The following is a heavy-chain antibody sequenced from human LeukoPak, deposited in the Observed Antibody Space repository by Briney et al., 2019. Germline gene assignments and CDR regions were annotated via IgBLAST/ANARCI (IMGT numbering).Heavy chain of an antibody. J-gene: IGHJ4*02. V-gene: IGHV4-4*02. D-gene: IGHD1-14*01. CDR1: GGSLSSSNW. CDR2: IYHGGTT. CDR3: ARGIKATFPYYFDY. Sequence: SETLSLTCAVSGGSLSSSNWWSWVRQPPGKGLEWIGEIYHGGTTSYNPSLKSRATISVDKSKNQFSLKLSSVTAADTAVYYCARGIKATFPYYFDYWGQGTLVTVSS.